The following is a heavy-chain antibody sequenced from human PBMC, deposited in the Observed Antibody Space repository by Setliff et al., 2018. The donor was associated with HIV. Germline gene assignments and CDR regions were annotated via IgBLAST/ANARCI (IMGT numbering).Heavy chain of an antibody. CDR2: INPNSGGT. D-gene: IGHD5-12*01. CDR3: ARGGYSGYDTGDAFDI. J-gene: IGHJ3*02. CDR1: GYTFTGYH. Sequence: ALVKVSCKASGYTFTGYHIHWVRQAPGQGLEWLGRINPNSGGTKYAQKFQGRVTMTRDTSISTAYMQLSSLSSDDTVVYYCARGGYSGYDTGDAFDIWGQGTMVTVS. V-gene: IGHV1-2*05.